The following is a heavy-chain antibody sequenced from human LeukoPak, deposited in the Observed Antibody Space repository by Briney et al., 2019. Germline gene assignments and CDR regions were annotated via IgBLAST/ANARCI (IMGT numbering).Heavy chain of an antibody. D-gene: IGHD1-1*01. V-gene: IGHV3-48*04. CDR3: ARDHNYAFDN. CDR2: IGISSGNT. Sequence: GGSLRLSCTASGFPYSDYSMNWVRQAPGKGLEWISYIGISSGNTKYADSVKGRFTISADNTKNSLYLQMNSLRVEDTAVYYCARDHNYAFDNWGQGTLVSVSS. J-gene: IGHJ4*02. CDR1: GFPYSDYS.